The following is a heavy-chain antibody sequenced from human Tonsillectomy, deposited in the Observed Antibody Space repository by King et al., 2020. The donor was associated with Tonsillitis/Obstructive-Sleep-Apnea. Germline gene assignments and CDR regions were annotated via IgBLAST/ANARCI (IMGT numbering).Heavy chain of an antibody. CDR3: ARHQGALRFYYY. J-gene: IGHJ4*02. V-gene: IGHV3-33*01. Sequence: VQLVESGGGVVQPGRSLRLSCAASGFTFSTYGMHWGRQAPGKGLEWVAVIWHDGRDKYYADPVKGRFTIPRDNSKNTLYLQMNSLRVEDTAVYYCARHQGALRFYYYWGQGTLVTVSS. CDR1: GFTFSTYG. CDR2: IWHDGRDK. D-gene: IGHD3-3*01.